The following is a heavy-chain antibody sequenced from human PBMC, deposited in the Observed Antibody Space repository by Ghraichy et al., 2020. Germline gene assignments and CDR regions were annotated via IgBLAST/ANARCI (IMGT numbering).Heavy chain of an antibody. J-gene: IGHJ4*02. Sequence: SETLSLTCTVSGGSISSSSYYWGWIRQPPGKGLEWIGSISYSGSTYYNPSLKSRVTISVDTPKNQFSLKLSSVTAADTAVYYCARHIVNWGNRGPTIDYWGQGTLVTVSS. CDR2: ISYSGST. CDR1: GGSISSSSYY. V-gene: IGHV4-39*01. D-gene: IGHD7-27*01. CDR3: ARHIVNWGNRGPTIDY.